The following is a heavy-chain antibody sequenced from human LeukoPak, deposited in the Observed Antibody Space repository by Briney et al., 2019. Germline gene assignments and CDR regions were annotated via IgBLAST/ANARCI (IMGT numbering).Heavy chain of an antibody. CDR3: ARESDLWSGYLYYLDF. Sequence: GGSLRLSCAASGFTFSSYGMHWIRQAPGKGLEWVAVIWYDGSNKYYADSVKGRFTISRDNSQNTVYLQMNSLRTEDTAVYYCARESDLWSGYLYYLDFWGQGTLVTVSS. V-gene: IGHV3-33*01. CDR2: IWYDGSNK. CDR1: GFTFSSYG. D-gene: IGHD3-3*01. J-gene: IGHJ4*02.